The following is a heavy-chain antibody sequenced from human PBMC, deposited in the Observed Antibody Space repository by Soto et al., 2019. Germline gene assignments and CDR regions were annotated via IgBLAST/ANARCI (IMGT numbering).Heavy chain of an antibody. CDR1: GYTFTSYG. CDR3: ARDGAGSARAAAGRGYNWFDP. CDR2: ISAYNGNT. D-gene: IGHD6-13*01. Sequence: QVQLVQSGAEVKKPGASVKVSCKASGYTFTSYGISWVRPAPGQGLEWMGWISAYNGNTNYAQKLQGRVTMTTDTSTSTAYMELRSLRSEDAAVYYGARDGAGSARAAAGRGYNWFDPWGQGTLVTVSS. V-gene: IGHV1-18*01. J-gene: IGHJ5*02.